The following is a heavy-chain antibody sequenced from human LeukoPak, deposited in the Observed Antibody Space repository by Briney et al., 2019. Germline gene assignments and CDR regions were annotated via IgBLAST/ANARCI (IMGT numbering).Heavy chain of an antibody. D-gene: IGHD3-22*01. Sequence: ASVTVSCRGSGYTFTTYGISWVRQAPGQGLVWMGWITTYNGKTHYAQKFQGRVTMTADTSTRTVSMELRSLRSDDTAVYYGARDAGGSGYDVLDYWGQGTLVTVSS. CDR2: ITTYNGKT. CDR1: GYTFTTYG. V-gene: IGHV1-18*04. CDR3: ARDAGGSGYDVLDY. J-gene: IGHJ4*02.